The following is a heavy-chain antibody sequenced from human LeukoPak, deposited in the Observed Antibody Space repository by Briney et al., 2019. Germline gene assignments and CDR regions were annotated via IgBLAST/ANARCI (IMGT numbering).Heavy chain of an antibody. CDR2: TTDTGGST. CDR1: GFSFSTFA. J-gene: IGHJ4*02. CDR3: ARDVSIIIGGGDS. V-gene: IGHV3-23*01. D-gene: IGHD3-3*02. Sequence: SGGSLRLSCAASGFSFSTFAMTWYRQAPGKGLEWVSTTTDTGGSTHYADAVEGRFTMSRDNSKNTLYLQMNSLRAEDTALYYCARDVSIIIGGGDSWGQGTLVTVSS.